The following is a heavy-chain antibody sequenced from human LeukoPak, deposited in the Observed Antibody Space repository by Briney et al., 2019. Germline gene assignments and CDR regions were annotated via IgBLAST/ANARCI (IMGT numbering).Heavy chain of an antibody. CDR1: GFTFRSNG. Sequence: PGGSLRLSCAASGFTFRSNGMHWVRQAPGKGLEWVAIISYDGSNKYYADSVKGRFTISRDNSKNTLYLQVNSLRPEDTAIYYCAKGPYCSTTNCYDHDAFEIWGQGTMVTVSS. CDR2: ISYDGSNK. V-gene: IGHV3-30*18. D-gene: IGHD2-2*01. J-gene: IGHJ3*02. CDR3: AKGPYCSTTNCYDHDAFEI.